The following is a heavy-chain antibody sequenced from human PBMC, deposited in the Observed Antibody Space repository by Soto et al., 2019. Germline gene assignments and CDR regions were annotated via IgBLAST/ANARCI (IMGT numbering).Heavy chain of an antibody. V-gene: IGHV4-34*01. J-gene: IGHJ3*02. CDR1: GGSFSGYY. CDR3: ARGKLRYFDWLLSAFDI. Sequence: SETLSLTCAVYGGSFSGYYWSWIRQPPGKGLEWIGEINHSGSTNYNPSLKSRVTISVDTSKNQFSVKLSSVTAADTAVYYCARGKLRYFDWLLSAFDIWGQGTMVTVSS. D-gene: IGHD3-9*01. CDR2: INHSGST.